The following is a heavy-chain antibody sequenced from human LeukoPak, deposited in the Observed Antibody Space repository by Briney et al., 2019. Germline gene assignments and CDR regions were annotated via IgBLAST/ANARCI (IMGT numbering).Heavy chain of an antibody. CDR3: ARGSVGTPPPFDF. V-gene: IGHV3-48*01. CDR2: ISSSSSTI. D-gene: IGHD2-15*01. CDR1: GFTFSSYS. J-gene: IGHJ4*02. Sequence: PGGSLRLSCAASGFTFSSYSMNWVRQAPGKGLEWVSYISSSSSTIYYADFVKGRFTISKDKSKNTLYLQMNSLKIEDTAVYYCARGSVGTPPPFDFWGQGTLVTVSS.